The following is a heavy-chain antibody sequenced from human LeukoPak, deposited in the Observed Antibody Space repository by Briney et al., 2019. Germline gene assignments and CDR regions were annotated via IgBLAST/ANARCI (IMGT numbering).Heavy chain of an antibody. CDR2: ISWNSGSI. CDR3: AKDYCSGGSCYLVDC. CDR1: GFTFDDYA. V-gene: IGHV3-9*01. Sequence: GGSLRLSCAASGFTFDDYAMHWVRQAPGKGLEWVSGISWNSGSIGYADSVKGRFTISRDNAKNSLYLQMNSLRAEDTALYYCAKDYCSGGSCYLVDCWGQGTLVTVSS. D-gene: IGHD2-15*01. J-gene: IGHJ4*02.